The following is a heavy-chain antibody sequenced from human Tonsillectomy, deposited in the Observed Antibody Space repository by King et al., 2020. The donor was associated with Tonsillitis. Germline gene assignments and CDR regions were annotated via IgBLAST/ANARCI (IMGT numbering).Heavy chain of an antibody. CDR2: INPNSGGT. Sequence: VQLVQSGAEVKKPGASVKVSCKASGYTFTGYYMHWVRQAPGQGLEWMGWINPNSGGTNYAQKFQGRVTMTRDTSIRTAYMELSRLRSDDTAVYYCARAGTTVVTVYWYFDLWGRGTLVTVSS. J-gene: IGHJ2*01. V-gene: IGHV1-2*02. D-gene: IGHD4-23*01. CDR1: GYTFTGYY. CDR3: ARAGTTVVTVYWYFDL.